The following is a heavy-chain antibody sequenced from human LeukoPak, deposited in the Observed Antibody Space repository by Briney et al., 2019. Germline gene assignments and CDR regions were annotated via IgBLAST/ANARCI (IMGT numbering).Heavy chain of an antibody. V-gene: IGHV1-18*01. Sequence: GASVKVSCKASGYTFTSYGISWVRQAPGQGLEWMGWISAYNGNTNYAQKLRGRVTMTTDTSTSTAYMELRSLRSDDTAVYYCARVRDIVVVPAAFFDYWGQGTLVTVSS. CDR3: ARVRDIVVVPAAFFDY. CDR1: GYTFTSYG. CDR2: ISAYNGNT. D-gene: IGHD2-2*01. J-gene: IGHJ4*02.